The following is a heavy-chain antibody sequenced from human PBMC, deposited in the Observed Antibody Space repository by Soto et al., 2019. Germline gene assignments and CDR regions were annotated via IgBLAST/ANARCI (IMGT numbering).Heavy chain of an antibody. CDR3: ARAYGSGYMDV. V-gene: IGHV4-31*03. Sequence: QVQLQESGPGLVKPSQTLSLTCTVSGVSMSSGGYYWSWIRQHPGKGLEWIGYIYYSGCTYYNPSLKSRVTISVDTSKNQFSLKLSSVTAADTAVYYCARAYGSGYMDVWGQGTTVTVSS. J-gene: IGHJ6*02. CDR1: GVSMSSGGYY. CDR2: IYYSGCT. D-gene: IGHD3-10*01.